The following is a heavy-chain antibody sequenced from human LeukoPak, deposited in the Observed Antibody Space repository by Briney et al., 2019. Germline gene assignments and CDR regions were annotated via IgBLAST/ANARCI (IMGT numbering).Heavy chain of an antibody. V-gene: IGHV3-23*01. CDR2: ITGSGDGR. CDR1: GFTFNNHA. D-gene: IGHD3-22*01. J-gene: IGHJ5*02. CDR3: AKYFLPYYYGPGGYFFAP. Sequence: GGSLRLSCAASGFTFNNHAMTWVRQAPGKGLEWVSVITGSGDGRYYADSVKGRFTISRDNSKNTLHLQMNSLRAEDTALYYCAKYFLPYYYGPGGYFFAPGGQEPLVAVSS.